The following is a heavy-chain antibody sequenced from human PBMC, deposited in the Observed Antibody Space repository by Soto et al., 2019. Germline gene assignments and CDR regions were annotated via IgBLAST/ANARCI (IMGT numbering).Heavy chain of an antibody. J-gene: IGHJ5*02. CDR2: ISAYNGNT. CDR3: ARLWFGEFHGGWFDP. V-gene: IGHV1-18*01. CDR1: GYTFTSYG. D-gene: IGHD3-10*01. Sequence: QVQLVQYGAEVKKPWASVKVSCKASGYTFTSYGISWVRQAPGQGLEWMGWISAYNGNTNYAQKLQGRVTMTTDTSTSTDDMELRSLRSDDTAVYYCARLWFGEFHGGWFDPWGQGTLVTVSS.